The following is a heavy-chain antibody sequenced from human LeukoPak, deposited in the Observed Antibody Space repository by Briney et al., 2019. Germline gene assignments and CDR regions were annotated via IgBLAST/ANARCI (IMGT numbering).Heavy chain of an antibody. V-gene: IGHV3-30*18. D-gene: IGHD3-10*01. CDR3: AKVGLVYYGSGSATYFDH. Sequence: PGGSLRLSCAASGFTFSSYGMHWVRQAPGKGLEWVAVISYDGSNKYYADSVKGRFTISRDNSKNTLYLQMNSLRAEDTAVYYCAKVGLVYYGSGSATYFDHWGQGTLVTVSS. CDR2: ISYDGSNK. J-gene: IGHJ4*02. CDR1: GFTFSSYG.